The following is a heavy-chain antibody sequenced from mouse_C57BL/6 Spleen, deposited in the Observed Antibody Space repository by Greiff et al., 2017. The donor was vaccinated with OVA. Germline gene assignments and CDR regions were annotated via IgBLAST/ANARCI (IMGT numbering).Heavy chain of an antibody. CDR2: IYPGDGDT. CDR1: GYAFSSSW. V-gene: IGHV1-82*01. Sequence: QVQLQQSGPELVKPGASVKISCKASGYAFSSSWMNWVKQRPGKGLEWIGRIYPGDGDTNYNGKFKGKATLTADKSSSTAYMQLSSLTSEDSAVYFCARSATAHAMDYWGQGTSVTVSS. CDR3: ARSATAHAMDY. J-gene: IGHJ4*01. D-gene: IGHD3-2*01.